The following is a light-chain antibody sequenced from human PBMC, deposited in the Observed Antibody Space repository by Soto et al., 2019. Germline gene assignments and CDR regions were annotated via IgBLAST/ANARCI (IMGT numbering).Light chain of an antibody. V-gene: IGKV3-20*01. CDR1: QTLSTNS. CDR3: QQYADRPRT. J-gene: IGKJ1*01. Sequence: EIVLTQSPGTLSLSPGERATLSCRASQTLSTNSLAWYQQRPGQTPRLLIYAASTRDTDIPDRFNGSGSGTDFALTISRLEPEDFALYYCQQYADRPRTFGQGTKVEFK. CDR2: AAS.